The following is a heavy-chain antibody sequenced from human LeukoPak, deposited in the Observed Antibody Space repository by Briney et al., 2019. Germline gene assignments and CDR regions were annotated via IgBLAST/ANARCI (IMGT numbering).Heavy chain of an antibody. J-gene: IGHJ2*01. CDR1: GYTFTGYY. Sequence: ASVKVSCKASGYTFTGYYMHWVRQAPGQGLEWMGIINPSGGSTSYAQKFQGRVTMTRDMSTSTVYMELSSLRSEDTAVYYCARDEAANWYFDLWGRGTLVTVSS. CDR2: INPSGGST. V-gene: IGHV1-46*01. D-gene: IGHD2-15*01. CDR3: ARDEAANWYFDL.